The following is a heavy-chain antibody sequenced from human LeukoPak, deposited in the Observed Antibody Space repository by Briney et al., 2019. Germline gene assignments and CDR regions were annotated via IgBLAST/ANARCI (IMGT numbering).Heavy chain of an antibody. CDR1: GGTFSSYA. Sequence: SVKVSCKASGGTFSSYAISWVRQAPGQGLEWMGRIIPIFGTANYAQKFQGRVTITTDESTSTAYMELSSLRSEDTAVYYCARDRIEPIVGATRYYYYMDVSGKGTTVTVSS. CDR2: IIPIFGTA. CDR3: ARDRIEPIVGATRYYYYMDV. J-gene: IGHJ6*03. D-gene: IGHD1-26*01. V-gene: IGHV1-69*05.